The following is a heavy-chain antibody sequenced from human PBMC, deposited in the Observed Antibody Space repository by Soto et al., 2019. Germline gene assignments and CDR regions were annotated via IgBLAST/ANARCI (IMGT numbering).Heavy chain of an antibody. Sequence: ASVKVSCKASGYTFTSYYMHWVRQAPGQGLAWMGIINPSGGSTSYAQKFQGRVTMTRDTSRSTVYMELRSMRLKATAAYLYSWDRYTYTRLFGYWGQGTLVTVSS. J-gene: IGHJ4*02. V-gene: IGHV1-46*01. CDR3: SWDRYTYTRLFGY. CDR1: GYTFTSYY. D-gene: IGHD2-2*02. CDR2: INPSGGST.